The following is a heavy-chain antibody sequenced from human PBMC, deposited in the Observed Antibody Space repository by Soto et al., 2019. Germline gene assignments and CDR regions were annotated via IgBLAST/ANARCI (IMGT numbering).Heavy chain of an antibody. CDR1: GGSISSSNW. CDR2: IYHSGST. Sequence: SETLSLTCAVSGGSISSSNWWSWVRQPPGKGLEWIGEIYHSGSTNYNPSLKSRVTISVDKSKNQFSLRLCSVTAADTAVYYCVCLRRQRQNLLDLYAQPTLVTFSS. CDR3: VCLRRQRQNLLDL. V-gene: IGHV4-4*02. J-gene: IGHJ5*02. D-gene: IGHD6-25*01.